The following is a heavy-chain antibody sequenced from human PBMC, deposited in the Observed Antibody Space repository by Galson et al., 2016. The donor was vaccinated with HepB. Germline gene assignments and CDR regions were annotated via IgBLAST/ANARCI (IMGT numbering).Heavy chain of an antibody. J-gene: IGHJ4*02. D-gene: IGHD3-3*01. CDR1: GGSFSGYY. Sequence: SETLSLTCAVYGGSFSGYYWTWIRQSPGKGLEWIWEINHTGSTKYNPSLKSRVTISVDTSKNQFPLKLSSVTTPDTAVYFCAGGRVDPILFNDFWNGSRSRIWSYFDYWGRGSLVTVSS. V-gene: IGHV4-34*01. CDR3: AGGRVDPILFNDFWNGSRSRIWSYFDY. CDR2: INHTGST.